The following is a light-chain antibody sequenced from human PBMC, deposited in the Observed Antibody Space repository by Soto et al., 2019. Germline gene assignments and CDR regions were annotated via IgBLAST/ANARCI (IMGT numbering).Light chain of an antibody. CDR2: AAS. V-gene: IGKV1-39*01. J-gene: IGKJ1*01. Sequence: EIQMTQAPASLSASVGDRVTITCRASQSISSYLNWYQQKPGKAPKLLIYAASSLQSGAPSRFSGSGSGTDFTLTISSLQPEDCATYYSQLSYSTPRPFAQGT. CDR1: QSISSY. CDR3: QLSYSTPRP.